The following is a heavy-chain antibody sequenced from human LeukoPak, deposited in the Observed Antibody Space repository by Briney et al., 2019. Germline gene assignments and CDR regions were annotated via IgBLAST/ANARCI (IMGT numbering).Heavy chain of an antibody. J-gene: IGHJ3*02. CDR2: IIPIFGTA. D-gene: IGHD2-2*02. CDR1: RGTFSSYA. Sequence: SVKVSCKVSRGTFSSYAISWVRQAPGQGLEWMGRIIPIFGTANDAQKFQGRVTITTDESTSSAYMELSSLRSEDTAVYYCARGHIVVVPAAITVGAFDIWGQGTMVTVSS. CDR3: ARGHIVVVPAAITVGAFDI. V-gene: IGHV1-69*05.